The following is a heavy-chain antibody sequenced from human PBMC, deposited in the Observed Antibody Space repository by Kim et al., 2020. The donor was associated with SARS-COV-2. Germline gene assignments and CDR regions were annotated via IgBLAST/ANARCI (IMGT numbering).Heavy chain of an antibody. V-gene: IGHV4-39*01. J-gene: IGHJ4*02. D-gene: IGHD3-10*01. CDR3: ARLPDYFGSGAFDY. Sequence: NPSLKSRVTISVDTSKNQFSLKLTSVTAADTAVYYCARLPDYFGSGAFDYWGRGTLVTVSS.